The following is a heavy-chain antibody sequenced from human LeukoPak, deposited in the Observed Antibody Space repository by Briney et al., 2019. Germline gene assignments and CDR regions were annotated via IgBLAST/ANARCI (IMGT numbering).Heavy chain of an antibody. V-gene: IGHV3-7*01. J-gene: IGHJ6*02. Sequence: GGSLRLSCAASRFTFSSYWMNWVRQAPGKGLEWVANIQQDGSEKYYVDSVKGRFTISRDNAKNSLYLQMNSLRAEDTAVYYCARAASFSYGMDVWGQGTTVTVSS. CDR2: IQQDGSEK. CDR1: RFTFSSYW. CDR3: ARAASFSYGMDV. D-gene: IGHD6-6*01.